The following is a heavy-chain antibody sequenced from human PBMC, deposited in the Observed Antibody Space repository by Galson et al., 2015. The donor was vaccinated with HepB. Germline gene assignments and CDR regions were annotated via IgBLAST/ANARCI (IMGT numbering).Heavy chain of an antibody. V-gene: IGHV1-2*02. D-gene: IGHD1-20*01. CDR2: INPTSGRT. J-gene: IGHJ5*02. CDR1: GYRFTDYY. Sequence: SVKVSCKASGYRFTDYYMHWVRQAPGQGLEWMGWINPTSGRTNYAQKFQGRVTMTRDASTYTAYMDLGRLTSDDTALYYCARDSSPPQHNWNREGYNWFHPWGQGTLAIVS. CDR3: ARDSSPPQHNWNREGYNWFHP.